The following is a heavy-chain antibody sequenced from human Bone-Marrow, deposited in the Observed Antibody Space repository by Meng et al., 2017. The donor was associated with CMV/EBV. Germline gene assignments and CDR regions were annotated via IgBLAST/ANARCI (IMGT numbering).Heavy chain of an antibody. V-gene: IGHV3-21*01. D-gene: IGHD5-24*01. J-gene: IGHJ3*02. Sequence: GESLKISCAASGFTFSSYSMNWVRQAPGKGLEWVSSISSSSSYIYYADSVKGRFTISRDNAKNSLYLQMNSLRAEDTAVYYCARVMAPDDAFDIWGQGTMVTVPS. CDR2: ISSSSSYI. CDR1: GFTFSSYS. CDR3: ARVMAPDDAFDI.